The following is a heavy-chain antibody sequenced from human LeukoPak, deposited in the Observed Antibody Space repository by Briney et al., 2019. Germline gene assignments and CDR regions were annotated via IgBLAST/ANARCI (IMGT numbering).Heavy chain of an antibody. J-gene: IGHJ4*02. V-gene: IGHV3-23*01. CDR3: AKYDYGGNPNEYYFDY. CDR2: IGDNGDST. CDR1: GFTFSSYA. D-gene: IGHD4-23*01. Sequence: PGGSLRLSCAASGFTFSSYAVSWVRQAPGKGLEWVSTIGDNGDSTYYADSVKGRFTISRDNSKNTLYLQMNSLRAEDTAIYYCAKYDYGGNPNEYYFDYWGQGTLVTVSS.